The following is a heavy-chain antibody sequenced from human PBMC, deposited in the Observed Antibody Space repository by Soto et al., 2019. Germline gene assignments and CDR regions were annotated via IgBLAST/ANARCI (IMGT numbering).Heavy chain of an antibody. J-gene: IGHJ4*02. V-gene: IGHV1-58*02. CDR2: IVVGSGNT. Sequence: GASVKVSCKASGFTFSSSAMQWVRQARGQRLEWIGWIVVGSGNTNYAQKYQERVTITRDMSTSTAYMEVSSLRSEDTAVYYCAAGFYDSGGYSLDYWGQGSLVTVS. D-gene: IGHD3-22*01. CDR3: AAGFYDSGGYSLDY. CDR1: GFTFSSSA.